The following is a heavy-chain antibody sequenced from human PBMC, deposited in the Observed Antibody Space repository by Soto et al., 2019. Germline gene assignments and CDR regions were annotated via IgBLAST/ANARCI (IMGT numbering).Heavy chain of an antibody. CDR3: ARGRTYYDFWSGYSTAGYFDY. J-gene: IGHJ4*02. CDR2: INHSGST. Sequence: QVQLQQWGAGLLKPSETLSLTCAVYGGSFSGYYWSWIRQPPGKGLEWIGEINHSGSTNYNPSLKSRVTISVDTSKNQFSLKLSSVTAADTAVYYCARGRTYYDFWSGYSTAGYFDYWGQGTLVTVSS. D-gene: IGHD3-3*01. V-gene: IGHV4-34*01. CDR1: GGSFSGYY.